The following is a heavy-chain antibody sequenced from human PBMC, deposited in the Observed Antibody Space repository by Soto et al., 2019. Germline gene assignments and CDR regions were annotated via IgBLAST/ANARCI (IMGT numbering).Heavy chain of an antibody. J-gene: IGHJ6*02. V-gene: IGHV3-23*01. CDR3: AKSLSTAVNYGLDV. D-gene: IGHD2-2*01. Sequence: GESLKISCGASGFTFSDNAMTWVRQAPGKGLEWVSSISDDGDSTYYADPVKGRFAVSRDNSKNTLFLHMNSLGAEDTAVYYCAKSLSTAVNYGLDVWGQGTSVTVSS. CDR2: ISDDGDST. CDR1: GFTFSDNA.